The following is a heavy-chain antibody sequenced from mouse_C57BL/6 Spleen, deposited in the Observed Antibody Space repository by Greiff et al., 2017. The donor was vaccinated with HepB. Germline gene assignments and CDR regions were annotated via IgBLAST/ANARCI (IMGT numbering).Heavy chain of an antibody. D-gene: IGHD2-4*01. Sequence: VVESGASVKISCKASGYAFSSYWMNWVKQRPGKGLAWIGQIYPGDGDTNYNGKFKGKATLTADKSSSTAYMQLSSLTSEDSAVYFCARWGDDDGFAYWGQGTLVTVSA. CDR2: IYPGDGDT. CDR1: GYAFSSYW. CDR3: ARWGDDDGFAY. V-gene: IGHV1-80*01. J-gene: IGHJ3*01.